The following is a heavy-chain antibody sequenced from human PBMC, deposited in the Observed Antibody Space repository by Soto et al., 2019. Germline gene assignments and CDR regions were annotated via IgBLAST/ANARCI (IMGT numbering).Heavy chain of an antibody. V-gene: IGHV1-2*04. J-gene: IGHJ4*02. Sequence: GASVKVSCKASGYTFTGYYMHWVRQAPGQVLEWMGWINPNSGGTNYAQKFQGWVTMTRDTSISTAYMELSRLRSDDTAVYYCARQGCSSTSCYFDYWGQGTLVTSPQ. D-gene: IGHD2-2*01. CDR1: GYTFTGYY. CDR3: ARQGCSSTSCYFDY. CDR2: INPNSGGT.